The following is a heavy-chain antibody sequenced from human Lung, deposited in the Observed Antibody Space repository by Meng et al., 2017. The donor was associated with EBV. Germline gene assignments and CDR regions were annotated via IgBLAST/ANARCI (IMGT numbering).Heavy chain of an antibody. CDR1: GDSISSGVYY. D-gene: IGHD2-21*02. V-gene: IGHV4-30-4*01. J-gene: IGHJ4*02. CDR3: ARGDSYFDY. Sequence: QVQLQESGPGRVKPPPTLSLTCAVFGDSISSGVYYWSWIRQPPGKGLEWIGYIYYSGSTYYNPSLKSRVTISVDTSKNQFSLKLSSVTAADTAVYYCARGDSYFDYWGQGTLVTVSS. CDR2: IYYSGST.